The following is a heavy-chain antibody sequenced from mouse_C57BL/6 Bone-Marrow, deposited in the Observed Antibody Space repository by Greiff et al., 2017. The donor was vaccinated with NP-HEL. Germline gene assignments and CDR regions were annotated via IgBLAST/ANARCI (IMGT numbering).Heavy chain of an antibody. Sequence: DVKLVESGGGLVQPGGSLKLSCAASGFTFSDYYMYWVRQTPEKRLEWVAYISNGGGSTYYPDTVKGRFTISRDNAKNTLYLQMSRLKSEDTAMYYCARSGGPWAMDYWGQGTSVTVSS. D-gene: IGHD1-3*01. J-gene: IGHJ4*01. V-gene: IGHV5-12*01. CDR3: ARSGGPWAMDY. CDR2: ISNGGGST. CDR1: GFTFSDYY.